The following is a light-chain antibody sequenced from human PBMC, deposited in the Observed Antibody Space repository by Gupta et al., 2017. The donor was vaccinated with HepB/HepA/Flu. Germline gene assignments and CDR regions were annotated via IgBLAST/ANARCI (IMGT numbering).Light chain of an antibody. CDR2: AAS. Sequence: DIQMTQSPSSLSASVGDRVTITCRTSQNIKNSVNWFQQKPGEAPTLLIYAASNLHSGVPSRFTGRGSGTDFTLAISSLQPEDFATYYCQQSHSLPLTYGGGTRVDIK. J-gene: IGKJ4*01. CDR3: QQSHSLPLT. V-gene: IGKV1-39*01. CDR1: QNIKNS.